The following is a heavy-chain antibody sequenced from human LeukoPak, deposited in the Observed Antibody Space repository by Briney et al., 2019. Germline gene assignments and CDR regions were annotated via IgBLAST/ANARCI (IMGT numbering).Heavy chain of an antibody. CDR3: ARGALVLLWFGESTAFFDY. D-gene: IGHD3-10*01. V-gene: IGHV1-18*01. CDR1: GYTFTSYG. CDR2: ISAYNGNT. Sequence: ASVKVSCKASGYTFTSYGISWVRQAPGQGLEWMGWISAYNGNTNYAQKLQGRVTMTTDTSTSTAYMELRSLRSDDTAVYYCARGALVLLWFGESTAFFDYWGQGTLVTVSS. J-gene: IGHJ4*02.